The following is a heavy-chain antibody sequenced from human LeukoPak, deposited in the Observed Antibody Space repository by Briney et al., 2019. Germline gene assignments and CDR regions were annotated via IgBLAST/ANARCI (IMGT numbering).Heavy chain of an antibody. CDR3: ARLSFMNYYDSSGSGMDV. CDR1: GSSFRDFW. J-gene: IGHJ6*02. V-gene: IGHV5-51*01. Sequence: GESLKISCKGSGSSFRDFWIGWVRQMSGKGLEWMGIIYPGDSGTRYSPSFQGQVTFSVDKSINTAYLQWSSLKASDTAMYYCARLSFMNYYDSSGSGMDVWGQGTTVTVSS. D-gene: IGHD3-22*01. CDR2: IYPGDSGT.